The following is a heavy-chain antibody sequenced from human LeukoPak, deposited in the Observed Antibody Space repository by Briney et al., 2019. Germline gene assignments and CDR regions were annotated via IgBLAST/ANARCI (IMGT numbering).Heavy chain of an antibody. Sequence: SVKVSCKASGGTFSSYAISWVRQAPGQGLEWMGGIIPIFGTANYAQKFQGRVTITADESTSTAYMELSSLRSEDTAVYFCAKEFLPSSTFWAPHYFDSWGLGTPVTVSS. J-gene: IGHJ4*02. D-gene: IGHD2/OR15-2a*01. CDR3: AKEFLPSSTFWAPHYFDS. CDR1: GGTFSSYA. V-gene: IGHV1-69*13. CDR2: IIPIFGTA.